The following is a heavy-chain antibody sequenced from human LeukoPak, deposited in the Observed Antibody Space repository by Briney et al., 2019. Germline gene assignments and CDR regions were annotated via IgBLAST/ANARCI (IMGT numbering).Heavy chain of an antibody. CDR2: IYYSGST. CDR3: ARGDRAAEEEEGHYFDY. Sequence: SETLSLTCTVSGGSISSGGYYCSWVRQHPGKGLEWIGYIYYSGSTYYNPSLNSRVTISVDTSKNQFYLKLSSMTAADTAVYYCARGDRAAEEEEGHYFDYCGQGTLVTVSS. J-gene: IGHJ4*02. V-gene: IGHV4-31*03. D-gene: IGHD6-13*01. CDR1: GGSISSGGYY.